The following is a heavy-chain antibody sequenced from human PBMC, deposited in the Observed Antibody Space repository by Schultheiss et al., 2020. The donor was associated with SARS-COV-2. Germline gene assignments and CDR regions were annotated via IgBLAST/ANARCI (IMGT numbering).Heavy chain of an antibody. CDR3: ARDPLTYYDSSGSLDY. CDR1: GFTVSSNY. CDR2: VSTDGTIT. D-gene: IGHD3-22*01. V-gene: IGHV3-53*01. Sequence: GGSLRLSCAASGFTVSSNYMSWVRQAPGKGLEWVSRVSTDGTITGYADSVKGRFTISRDNSKNTLYLQMNSLRAEDTAVYYCARDPLTYYDSSGSLDYWGQGTLVTVSS. J-gene: IGHJ4*02.